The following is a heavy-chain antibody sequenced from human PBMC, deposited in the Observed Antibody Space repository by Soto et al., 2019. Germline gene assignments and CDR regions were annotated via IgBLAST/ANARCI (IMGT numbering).Heavy chain of an antibody. V-gene: IGHV1-69*12. Sequence: QIKLVQSGAEVKKAGSSVKVSCKASGGTFSSYAISWVRQAPGQGLEWMGGIIPIFGTANYAQKFQGRVTITADESTSTAYMELSSLRSEDTAVYYCARHVPAAGYYYGMDVWGQGTTVTVSS. CDR2: IIPIFGTA. CDR1: GGTFSSYA. CDR3: ARHVPAAGYYYGMDV. J-gene: IGHJ6*02. D-gene: IGHD2-2*01.